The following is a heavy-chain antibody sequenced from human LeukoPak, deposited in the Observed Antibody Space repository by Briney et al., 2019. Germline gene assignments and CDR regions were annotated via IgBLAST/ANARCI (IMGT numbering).Heavy chain of an antibody. V-gene: IGHV4-34*01. Sequence: SETLSLTCAVYGGSFSGYYWSWIRQPPGKGLEWIGVINHSGSTNYNPSLRSRVTISVDTSKNQFSLKLSSVTAADTAVYYCAKGRGPYYFDYWGQGTLVTVSS. CDR2: INHSGST. J-gene: IGHJ4*02. CDR3: AKGRGPYYFDY. CDR1: GGSFSGYY.